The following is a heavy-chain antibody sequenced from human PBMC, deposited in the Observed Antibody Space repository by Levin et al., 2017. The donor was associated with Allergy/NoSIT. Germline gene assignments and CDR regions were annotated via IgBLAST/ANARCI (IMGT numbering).Heavy chain of an antibody. CDR1: GFTFSYYG. D-gene: IGHD3-22*01. V-gene: IGHV3-30*18. J-gene: IGHJ4*02. CDR2: ISYDGTNK. CDR3: GKDRFSRGSGYPLDY. Sequence: GGSLRLSCAASGFTFSYYGMHWVRQAPGKGLEWVTLISYDGTNKYYTDSVKGRFTISRDNSNNTLFLQMNSLRAEDTAVYYCGKDRFSRGSGYPLDYWGQGTLVTVSS.